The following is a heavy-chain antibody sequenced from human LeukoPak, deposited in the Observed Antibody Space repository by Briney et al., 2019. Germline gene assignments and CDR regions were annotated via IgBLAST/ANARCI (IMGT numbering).Heavy chain of an antibody. CDR1: GFTFSSYA. Sequence: GGSLRLSCAASGFTFSSYAMSWVRQAPGKGLEWVSAISGSGGSTYYADSVKGRFTISRDNAKNSLYMQMESLRDEDTAIYYCARDTLEYSNSPDALDIWGQGTMVTVSS. D-gene: IGHD4-23*01. J-gene: IGHJ3*02. V-gene: IGHV3-23*01. CDR2: ISGSGGST. CDR3: ARDTLEYSNSPDALDI.